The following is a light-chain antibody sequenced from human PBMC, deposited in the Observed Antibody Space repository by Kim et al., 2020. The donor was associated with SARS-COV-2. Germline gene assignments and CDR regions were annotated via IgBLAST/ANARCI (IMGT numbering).Light chain of an antibody. CDR3: QQYNKWPPLT. CDR2: GAS. Sequence: EIVMTQSPATLSVSPGERATLSCRASQSVSSNLAWYQQKPGQAPGLIIYGASTRATGIPDRFSGSGSGTEFTLTISNLQSEDFAVYYCQQYNKWPPLTFGGGTKVDIK. V-gene: IGKV3-15*01. J-gene: IGKJ4*01. CDR1: QSVSSN.